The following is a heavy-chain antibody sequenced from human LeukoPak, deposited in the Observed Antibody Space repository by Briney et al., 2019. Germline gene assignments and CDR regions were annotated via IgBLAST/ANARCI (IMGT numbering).Heavy chain of an antibody. J-gene: IGHJ3*02. CDR3: ARGRSSSLRKLLPQWLEHTGTFDI. D-gene: IGHD6-19*01. V-gene: IGHV1-8*01. Sequence: ASVKVSCKASGYTFTSYDINWVRQATGQGLEWMGWMNPNSGSTGYAQKFQGRVTMTRNTSISTAYMELSSLRSEDTAVYYCARGRSSSLRKLLPQWLEHTGTFDIWGQGTMVTVSS. CDR2: MNPNSGST. CDR1: GYTFTSYD.